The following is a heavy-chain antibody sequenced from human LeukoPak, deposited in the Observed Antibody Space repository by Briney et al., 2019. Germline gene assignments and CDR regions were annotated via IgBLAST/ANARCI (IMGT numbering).Heavy chain of an antibody. Sequence: SETLSLTCTVSGGSVSSGSYYWSWIRQPPGKGLEWIGYIYYSGSTNYNPSLKSRVTISVDTSKNQFSLKLSSVTAADTAVYYCAKVDPGAHIDYWGQGTLVTVSS. D-gene: IGHD3-10*01. CDR3: AKVDPGAHIDY. CDR1: GGSVSSGSYY. CDR2: IYYSGST. J-gene: IGHJ4*02. V-gene: IGHV4-61*01.